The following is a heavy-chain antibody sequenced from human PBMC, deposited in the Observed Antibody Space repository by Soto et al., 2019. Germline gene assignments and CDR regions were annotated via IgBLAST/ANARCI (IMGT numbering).Heavy chain of an antibody. CDR2: ISYDGSNK. J-gene: IGHJ4*02. V-gene: IGHV3-30-3*01. Sequence: QVQLVESGGGVVQPGRSLRLSCAASGFTFSSYAMHWVRQAPGKGLEWVAVISYDGSNKYYADSVKGRFTISRDNSKNTQYLQMHSLRAEDTAVYYCARVPEQLWSYCFDYWGQGTLVTVSS. CDR1: GFTFSSYA. D-gene: IGHD5-18*01. CDR3: ARVPEQLWSYCFDY.